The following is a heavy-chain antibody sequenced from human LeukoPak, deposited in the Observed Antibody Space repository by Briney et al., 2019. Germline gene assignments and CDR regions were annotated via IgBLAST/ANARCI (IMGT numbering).Heavy chain of an antibody. D-gene: IGHD4-17*01. Sequence: PSQTLSLTCTVSGGSISSGGYYWSWIRQHPGKGLEWIGYIYYSGSTYYNPSLKSRVTTSVDTSKNQFSLKLSSVTAADTAVYYCATRSMTTVTVDYWGQGTLVTVSS. V-gene: IGHV4-31*03. J-gene: IGHJ4*02. CDR3: ATRSMTTVTVDY. CDR1: GGSISSGGYY. CDR2: IYYSGST.